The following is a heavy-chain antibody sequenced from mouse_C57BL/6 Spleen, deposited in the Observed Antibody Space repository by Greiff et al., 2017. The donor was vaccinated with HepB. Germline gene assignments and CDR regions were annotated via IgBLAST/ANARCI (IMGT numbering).Heavy chain of an antibody. CDR3: ASGAYSNYVGWFAY. V-gene: IGHV1-18*01. D-gene: IGHD2-5*01. CDR2: INPNNGGT. Sequence: EVQLQQSGPELVKPGASVKIPCKASGYTFTDYNMDWVKQSHGKSLEWIGDINPNNGGTIYNQKFKGKATLTVDKSSSTAYMELRSLTSEDTAVYYCASGAYSNYVGWFAYWGQGTLVTVSA. CDR1: GYTFTDYN. J-gene: IGHJ3*01.